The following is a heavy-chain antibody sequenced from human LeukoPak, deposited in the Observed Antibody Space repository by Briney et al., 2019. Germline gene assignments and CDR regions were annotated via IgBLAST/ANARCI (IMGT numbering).Heavy chain of an antibody. Sequence: SETLSLTCTVSGGSIRSYYWSWIRQPPGKGLEWIGYIYHSGSTNYNPSLRSRVTISVDTSKNQFSLKLSSVTAADTAVYYCARHAGGGHCGGGSCFFPDYWGQGTLVTVSS. J-gene: IGHJ4*02. CDR1: GGSIRSYY. CDR2: IYHSGST. D-gene: IGHD2-15*01. V-gene: IGHV4-59*08. CDR3: ARHAGGGHCGGGSCFFPDY.